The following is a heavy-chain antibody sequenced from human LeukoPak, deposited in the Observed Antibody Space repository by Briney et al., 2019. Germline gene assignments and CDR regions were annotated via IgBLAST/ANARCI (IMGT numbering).Heavy chain of an antibody. CDR2: IYSGGST. Sequence: GGSLRLSCAASGFTFNSYAMSWVRQAPGKGLEWVSVIYSGGSTYYADSVKGRFTISRDNSKNTLYLQMNSLRAEDTAVYYCARDQRITIFGVVTYYYGMDVWGQGATVTVSS. D-gene: IGHD3-3*01. CDR3: ARDQRITIFGVVTYYYGMDV. CDR1: GFTFNSYA. V-gene: IGHV3-53*01. J-gene: IGHJ6*02.